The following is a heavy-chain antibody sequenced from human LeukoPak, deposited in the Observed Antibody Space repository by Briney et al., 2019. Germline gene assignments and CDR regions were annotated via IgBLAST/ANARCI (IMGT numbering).Heavy chain of an antibody. CDR2: IRGSGGST. CDR3: AKLEDPTWLQSPFDY. Sequence: GGSLRLSCAASEFTFSSYAMAWVRQAPGKGLEWVSVIRGSGGSTYYADSVKGRFTISRDNSKNMLYLQMDSLSAEDTAVYYCAKLEDPTWLQSPFDYWGLGTLVTVSS. V-gene: IGHV3-23*01. CDR1: EFTFSSYA. D-gene: IGHD5-24*01. J-gene: IGHJ4*02.